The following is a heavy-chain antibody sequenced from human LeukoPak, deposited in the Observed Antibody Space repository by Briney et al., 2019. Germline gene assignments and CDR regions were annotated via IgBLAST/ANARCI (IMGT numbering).Heavy chain of an antibody. D-gene: IGHD3-3*01. V-gene: IGHV3-23*01. Sequence: GGSLRLSCAASGFTFSSYAMSWVRQAPGKGLESVSSISGSGGSTYYADSVKGRFTISRDNSKNTLYLQMNSLRAEDTAVYYCAKSYDFWSGRMDYWGQGTLVTVSS. J-gene: IGHJ4*02. CDR3: AKSYDFWSGRMDY. CDR1: GFTFSSYA. CDR2: ISGSGGST.